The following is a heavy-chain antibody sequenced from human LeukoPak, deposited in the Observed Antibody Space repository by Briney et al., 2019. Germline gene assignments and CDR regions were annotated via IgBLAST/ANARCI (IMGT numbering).Heavy chain of an antibody. CDR1: GYTFTSYA. V-gene: IGHV7-4-1*02. D-gene: IGHD2-21*02. CDR3: ARDRVRCGGDCYPDDAFDI. J-gene: IGHJ3*02. CDR2: INTNTGNP. Sequence: GASVKVSCKASGYTFTSYAMNWVRQAPGQGLEWMGWINTNTGNPTYAQGFTGRFVFSLDTSVSTAYLQISSLKAEDTAVYYCARDRVRCGGDCYPDDAFDIWGQGTMVTVSS.